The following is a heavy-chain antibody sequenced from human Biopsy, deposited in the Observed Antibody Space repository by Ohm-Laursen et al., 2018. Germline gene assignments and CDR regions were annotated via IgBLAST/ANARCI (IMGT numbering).Heavy chain of an antibody. CDR3: ATSAIGFYRQGMDV. Sequence: WESLKISCKASGITVSKSYMRWVRQAPGKGLEWVSIIYADGSTYSADSVKGRFTISRDNSENTLYLQMNSLRAEDTALYYCATSAIGFYRQGMDVWGHGTTVTVSS. CDR2: IYADGST. V-gene: IGHV3-66*01. J-gene: IGHJ6*02. D-gene: IGHD2-2*01. CDR1: GITVSKSY.